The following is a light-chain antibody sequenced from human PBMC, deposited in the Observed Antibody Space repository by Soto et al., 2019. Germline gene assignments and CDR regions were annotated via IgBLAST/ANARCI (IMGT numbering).Light chain of an antibody. J-gene: IGLJ3*02. CDR3: QTWGPGIPWV. CDR1: SGHSSYA. CDR2: LNSDGSH. V-gene: IGLV4-69*01. Sequence: QLVLTQSPSASASLGASVKLTCTLSSGHSSYAIAWHQQQPEKGPRYLMKLNSDGSHSKGDGIPDRFSGSSSGAERYLTISSPQSEDEADYYCQTWGPGIPWVFGGGTKVTVL.